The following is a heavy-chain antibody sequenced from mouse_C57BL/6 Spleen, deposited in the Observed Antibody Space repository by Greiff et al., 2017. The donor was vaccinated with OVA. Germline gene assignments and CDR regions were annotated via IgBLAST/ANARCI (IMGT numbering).Heavy chain of an antibody. D-gene: IGHD2-4*01. Sequence: VQRVESGPGLVAPSQSLSITCTVSGFSLTSYAISWVRQPPGKGLEWLGVIWPGGGTNYNSALKSRLSISKDNSKSQVFLKMNRLQTDDTARYYCARNDDYDEFAYWGQGTLVTVSA. CDR1: GFSLTSYA. J-gene: IGHJ3*01. CDR2: IWPGGGT. V-gene: IGHV2-9-1*01. CDR3: ARNDDYDEFAY.